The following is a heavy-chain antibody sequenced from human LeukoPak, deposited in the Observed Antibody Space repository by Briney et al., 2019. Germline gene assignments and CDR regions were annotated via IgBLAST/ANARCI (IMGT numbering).Heavy chain of an antibody. Sequence: EGSLRLSCAASGFTVSNTYMSWVRQAPGKGLEWVSVIYSSGGTFYSDSVKGRFTISRDYSKNTLNLQMNGLRADDTATYYCAKDASGPAFWGQGTLVTVSS. D-gene: IGHD1-26*01. CDR3: AKDASGPAF. V-gene: IGHV3-53*01. CDR2: IYSSGGT. J-gene: IGHJ4*02. CDR1: GFTVSNTY.